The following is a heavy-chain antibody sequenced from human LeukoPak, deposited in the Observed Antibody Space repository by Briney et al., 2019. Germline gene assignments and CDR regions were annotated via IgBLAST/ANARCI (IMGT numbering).Heavy chain of an antibody. D-gene: IGHD4-17*01. V-gene: IGHV3-23*01. CDR1: AFTFSSYA. CDR3: ARGDYADHVS. Sequence: GGSLRLSCAASAFTFSSYAVSWVRQAPGKGLEWVSAISAGADSTYYADSVRGRFTISRDNSKNTLFLQMSGLRAEDTAVYFCARGDYADHVSWGQGTLVTVSS. J-gene: IGHJ5*02. CDR2: ISAGADST.